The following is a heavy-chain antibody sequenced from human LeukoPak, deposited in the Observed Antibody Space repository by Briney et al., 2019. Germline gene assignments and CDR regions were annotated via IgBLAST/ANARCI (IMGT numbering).Heavy chain of an antibody. CDR3: AKAGYYDFWSGYSPLGY. CDR1: GFTFSSYA. Sequence: GGSLRLSCAASGFTFSSYAMSWVRQAPGKGLEWVSGISGSGGSTYYADSVKGRFTISRDNSKNTLYLQMNSLRAEDTAVYYCAKAGYYDFWSGYSPLGYWGQGTLVTVSS. J-gene: IGHJ4*02. D-gene: IGHD3-3*01. V-gene: IGHV3-23*01. CDR2: ISGSGGST.